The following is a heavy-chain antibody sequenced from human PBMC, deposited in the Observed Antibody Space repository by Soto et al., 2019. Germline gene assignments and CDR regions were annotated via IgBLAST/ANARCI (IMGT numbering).Heavy chain of an antibody. CDR2: IGTAGDT. J-gene: IGHJ6*02. CDR3: ARCRFTRHPLYYYGMDV. CDR1: GFTFSSYD. Sequence: EVQLVESGGGLVQPGGSLRLSCAASGFTFSSYDMHWVRQATGKGLEWVSAIGTAGDTYYPGSVKGRFTISRENAKNSLYLQMNSLRAEDTAVYYCARCRFTRHPLYYYGMDVWGQGTTVTVSS. V-gene: IGHV3-13*01. D-gene: IGHD3-16*01.